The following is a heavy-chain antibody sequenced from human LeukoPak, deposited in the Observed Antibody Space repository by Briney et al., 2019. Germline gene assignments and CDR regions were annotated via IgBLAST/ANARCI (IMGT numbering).Heavy chain of an antibody. Sequence: SQTLSLTCTVSGGSISSGDYYWSWHRQPPGTGLEWIGYIYYSGSTYYNPSLKSRVTISVDTSKNQFSLKLSSVTAADTAVYYCASLRGPNGMDVRGQGTTVTVSS. D-gene: IGHD3-10*01. CDR1: GGSISSGDYY. J-gene: IGHJ6*02. V-gene: IGHV4-30-4*01. CDR2: IYYSGST. CDR3: ASLRGPNGMDV.